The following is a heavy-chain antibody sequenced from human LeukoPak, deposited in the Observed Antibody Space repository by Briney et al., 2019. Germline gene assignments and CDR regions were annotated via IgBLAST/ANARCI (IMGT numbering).Heavy chain of an antibody. J-gene: IGHJ5*02. CDR3: AGGHGIVASSFDP. V-gene: IGHV4-34*01. Sequence: SETLSLTCAVYGGSFSGYYWSWIRQPPGKGLEWIGEIDHSGSTNYNPSLKSRVTISVDTSKNQFSLKLSSVTAADTAVYYCAGGHGIVASSFDPWGQGTLVTVSS. D-gene: IGHD5-12*01. CDR2: IDHSGST. CDR1: GGSFSGYY.